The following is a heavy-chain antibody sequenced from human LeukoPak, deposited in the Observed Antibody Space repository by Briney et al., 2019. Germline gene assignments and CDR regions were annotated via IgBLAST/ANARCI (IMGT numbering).Heavy chain of an antibody. J-gene: IGHJ4*02. D-gene: IGHD6-19*01. CDR2: ISYDGSNK. V-gene: IGHV3-30*18. Sequence: GGSLRLSCAASGFTFSSYGMHWVRQAPGKGLEWVAVISYDGSNKYYADSVKGRFTISRDNSKNMLYLQMNSLGAEDTAVYYCANSPVAGGYWGQGTLVTVSS. CDR1: GFTFSSYG. CDR3: ANSPVAGGY.